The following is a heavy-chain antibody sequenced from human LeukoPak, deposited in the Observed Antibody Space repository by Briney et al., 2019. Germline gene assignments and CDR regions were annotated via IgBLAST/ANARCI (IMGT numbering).Heavy chain of an antibody. V-gene: IGHV1-2*02. J-gene: IGHJ1*01. CDR3: ASDSSGYQYFQH. CDR2: INPNSGGT. CDR1: GGTFSSYA. Sequence: GASVKVSSKASGGTFSSYAISWVRQAPGQGLEWMGWINPNSGGTNYAQKFQGRVTMTRDTSISTAYMELSRLRSDDTAVYYCASDSSGYQYFQHWGQGTLVTVSS. D-gene: IGHD3-22*01.